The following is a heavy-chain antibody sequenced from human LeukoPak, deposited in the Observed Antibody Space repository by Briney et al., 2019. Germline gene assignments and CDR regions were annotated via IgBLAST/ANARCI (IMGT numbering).Heavy chain of an antibody. CDR2: INHSGST. CDR3: AKLSDDGGLFDF. J-gene: IGHJ4*02. CDR1: GGSFSGYY. V-gene: IGHV4-34*01. Sequence: SETLSLTCAVDGGSFSGYYWSCIRQPPGKGLEWIGEINHSGSTNYHPSLKSRVTISVDTSKNQFSLSLKSVTAADTAVYYCAKLSDDGGLFDFWGQGTLVTVSS. D-gene: IGHD3-16*01.